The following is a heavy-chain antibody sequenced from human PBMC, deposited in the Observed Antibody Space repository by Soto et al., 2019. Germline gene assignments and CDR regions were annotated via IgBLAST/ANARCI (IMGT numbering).Heavy chain of an antibody. CDR1: GFTFSSYA. CDR3: ARVPPPSDDYGDYEAYYYGMDV. J-gene: IGHJ6*02. Sequence: GGSLSLSCAASGFTFSSYAMHWVRQAPGKGLEWVAVISYDGSNKYYADSVKGRFTISRDNSKNTLYLQMNSLRAEDTAVYYCARVPPPSDDYGDYEAYYYGMDVWGQGTTVTVSS. V-gene: IGHV3-30-3*01. D-gene: IGHD4-17*01. CDR2: ISYDGSNK.